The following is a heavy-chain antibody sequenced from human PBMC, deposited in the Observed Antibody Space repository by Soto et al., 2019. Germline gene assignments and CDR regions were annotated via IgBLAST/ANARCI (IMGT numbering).Heavy chain of an antibody. Sequence: EVQLVESGGGLVQPGGSLRLSCAASGFTFSNYWMHWVRQAPGKGLLWVARIRNDGSSRSYADFVKGRFTISRDNAKNTLYMQMNSLRADDTAVYYCAGDRYGDSFDYWGQGTLVTVSS. CDR2: IRNDGSSR. D-gene: IGHD4-17*01. CDR3: AGDRYGDSFDY. CDR1: GFTFSNYW. J-gene: IGHJ4*02. V-gene: IGHV3-74*01.